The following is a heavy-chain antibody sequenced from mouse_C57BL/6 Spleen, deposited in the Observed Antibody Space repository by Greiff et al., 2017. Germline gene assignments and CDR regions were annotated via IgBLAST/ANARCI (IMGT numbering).Heavy chain of an antibody. J-gene: IGHJ4*01. CDR1: GFTFSDYY. V-gene: IGHV5-12*01. CDR3: ARRSYGPDAMDY. Sequence: EVKLVESGGGLVQPGGSLKLSCAASGFTFSDYYMYWVRQTPETRLEWVAYISNGGGSTYYPDTVKGRFTIYRDNAKNTLYLQMSRLKSEDTAMYYCARRSYGPDAMDYWGQGTSVTVSS. D-gene: IGHD2-10*02. CDR2: ISNGGGST.